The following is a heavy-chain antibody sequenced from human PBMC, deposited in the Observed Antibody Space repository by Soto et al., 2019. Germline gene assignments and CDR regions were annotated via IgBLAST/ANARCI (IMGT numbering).Heavy chain of an antibody. CDR2: IYTSGNT. Sequence: QVQLQGSDPRLLKPSETLSLTCTVSGASVTSYYWSWIRQPAGKGLDWIGRIYTSGNTDYNPSLKSRVTLSLETSHNQVSLNLSSVTAADTAIYYCARDGVGPHGMDVWGQGTTVTVSS. CDR1: GASVTSYY. D-gene: IGHD2-8*01. CDR3: ARDGVGPHGMDV. J-gene: IGHJ6*02. V-gene: IGHV4-4*07.